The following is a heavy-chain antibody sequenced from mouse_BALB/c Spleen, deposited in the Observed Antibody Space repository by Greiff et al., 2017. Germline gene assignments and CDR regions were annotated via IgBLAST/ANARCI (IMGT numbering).Heavy chain of an antibody. V-gene: IGHV5-17*02. CDR3: ARSDRYYSSGSWWYFDV. J-gene: IGHJ1*01. CDR1: GFTFSSFG. CDR2: ISSGSSTI. D-gene: IGHD1-1*01. Sequence: EVNVVESGGGLVQPGGSRKLSCAASGFTFSSFGMHWVRQAPEKGLEWVAYISSGSSTIYYADTVKGRFTISRDNPKNTLFLQMTSLRSEDTAMYDCARSDRYYSSGSWWYFDVWGAGTTVTVSS.